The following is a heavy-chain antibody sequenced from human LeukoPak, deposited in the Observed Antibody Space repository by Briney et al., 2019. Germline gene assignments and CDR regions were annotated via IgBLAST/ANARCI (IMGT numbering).Heavy chain of an antibody. Sequence: SETLSLTCTVSGGSISSYYWSWIRQPPGKGLEWIGYIYYSGSTNYNPSLKSRVTISVDTSKNQFSLKLSSVTAADTAVYYCARAGYSSGTNWFDPWGQGTLVTVSS. V-gene: IGHV4-59*01. CDR3: ARAGYSSGTNWFDP. CDR2: IYYSGST. D-gene: IGHD6-19*01. J-gene: IGHJ5*02. CDR1: GGSISSYY.